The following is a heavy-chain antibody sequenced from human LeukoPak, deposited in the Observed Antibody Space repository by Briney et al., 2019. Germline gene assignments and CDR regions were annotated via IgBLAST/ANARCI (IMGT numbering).Heavy chain of an antibody. J-gene: IGHJ4*02. Sequence: SETLSLTCTVSGGSISPYYWSWIRQPPGKGLEWIGYIYYSGSTNSNPSLNSRVTISVDTSKNQFSLKLSSMTAADTAVYYCARHGGGGESYPRVFDYWGRGNLVTVSS. CDR1: GGSISPYY. V-gene: IGHV4-59*08. CDR2: IYYSGST. D-gene: IGHD1-26*01. CDR3: ARHGGGGESYPRVFDY.